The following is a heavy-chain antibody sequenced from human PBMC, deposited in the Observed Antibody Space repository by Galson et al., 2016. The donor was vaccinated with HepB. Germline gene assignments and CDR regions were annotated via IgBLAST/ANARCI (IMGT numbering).Heavy chain of an antibody. CDR3: ARVFTMVRGVTNTFYYYGMDV. CDR1: GYTLTDYY. CDR2: INPNSGGT. J-gene: IGHJ6*02. V-gene: IGHV1-2*02. D-gene: IGHD3-10*01. Sequence: SVKVSCKASGYTLTDYYIHWGRQAPGQGLEWMGWINPNSGGTNYAQKFQGRVTMTRDTSISTAYMELSGLKSDDTAVYYCARVFTMVRGVTNTFYYYGMDVWGQGTTVTVSS.